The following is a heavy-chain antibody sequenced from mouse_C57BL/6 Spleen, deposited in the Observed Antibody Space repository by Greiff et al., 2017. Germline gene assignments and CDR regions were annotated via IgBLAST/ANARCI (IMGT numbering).Heavy chain of an antibody. CDR2: IYPGSGST. CDR1: GYTFTSYW. V-gene: IGHV1-55*01. CDR3: ARAHYYCSPWFAY. J-gene: IGHJ3*01. D-gene: IGHD1-1*01. Sequence: QVQLQQPGAELVKPGASVKMSCKASGYTFTSYWITWVKQRPGQGLEWIGDIYPGSGSTNYNEKFKSKATLTVDTSSSTAYMQLSSLTSEDSAVYYCARAHYYCSPWFAYWGQGTLVTVSA.